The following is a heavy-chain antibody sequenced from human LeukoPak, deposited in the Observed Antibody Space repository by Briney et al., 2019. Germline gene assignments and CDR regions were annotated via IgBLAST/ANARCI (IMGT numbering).Heavy chain of an antibody. Sequence: SETLPLTCAVYGGSFSGYYWSWLRQPPGKGVEWVGEINHSGSTNYNPSLKSRVTMSVDTSKNQFSLKLSSVTAADTAVYYCARVRSSSWYNYYYYGMDVWGKGTTVTVSS. J-gene: IGHJ6*04. CDR1: GGSFSGYY. V-gene: IGHV4-34*01. D-gene: IGHD6-13*01. CDR3: ARVRSSSWYNYYYYGMDV. CDR2: INHSGST.